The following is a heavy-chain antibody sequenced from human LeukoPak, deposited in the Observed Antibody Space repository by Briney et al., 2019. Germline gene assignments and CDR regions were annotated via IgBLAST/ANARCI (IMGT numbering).Heavy chain of an antibody. CDR3: ARASYCSDGSCYSDY. V-gene: IGHV1-18*01. Sequence: ASVKVSCKTSGYTFTSQGIYWVRQAPGQGLEYMGWISPYNGNTNYAQKLQGRVFMTTDTSTSTAYMELRSLKSDDTAVHYCARASYCSDGSCYSDYWGQGTLVTVSS. CDR1: GYTFTSQG. J-gene: IGHJ4*02. D-gene: IGHD2-15*01. CDR2: ISPYNGNT.